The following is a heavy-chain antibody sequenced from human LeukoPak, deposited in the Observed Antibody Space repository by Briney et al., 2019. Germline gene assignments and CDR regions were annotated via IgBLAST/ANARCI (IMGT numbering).Heavy chain of an antibody. V-gene: IGHV1-18*01. D-gene: IGHD1-14*01. J-gene: IGHJ6*02. Sequence: AVSVTVSCKASGYTFTSYGISWVRQAPGQGLEWMGWISAYNGNTNYAQKVQGRVTMTTDTSTSTAYMELRSLRSDGTAVYYCAREETHHVYYGMDVWGQGTMVTVSS. CDR2: ISAYNGNT. CDR3: AREETHHVYYGMDV. CDR1: GYTFTSYG.